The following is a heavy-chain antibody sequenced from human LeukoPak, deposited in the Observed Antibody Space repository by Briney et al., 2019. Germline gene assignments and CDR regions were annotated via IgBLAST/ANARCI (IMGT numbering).Heavy chain of an antibody. CDR2: ISVSGNT. V-gene: IGHV3-23*01. J-gene: IGHJ4*02. D-gene: IGHD2-15*01. Sequence: PGGSLRLSCAASGFTLSSYAMSWVRQGPGKGLEWVSAISVSGNTYHADSVKGRFTISRDSSKNKRELQMNSLRAGHAAVYYCAKAPVTTCSGAYCYPFDYWSQGTLVTVSS. CDR1: GFTLSSYA. CDR3: AKAPVTTCSGAYCYPFDY.